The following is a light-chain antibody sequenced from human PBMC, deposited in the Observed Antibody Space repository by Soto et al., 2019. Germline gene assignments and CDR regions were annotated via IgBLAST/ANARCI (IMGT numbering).Light chain of an antibody. J-gene: IGKJ2*01. CDR3: QQYNSYSMYT. V-gene: IGKV1-5*01. CDR2: DAS. CDR1: QSISSW. Sequence: DIQMTQSPSTLSASVGDRVTITCRASQSISSWLAWYQQKPGKAPKLLIYDASSLESGVPSRFSGSGSGTECTLTISSLQPDDFATYYCQQYNSYSMYTFGQGTKLESK.